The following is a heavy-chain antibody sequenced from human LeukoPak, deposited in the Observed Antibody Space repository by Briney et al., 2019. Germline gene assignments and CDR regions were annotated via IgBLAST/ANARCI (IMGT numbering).Heavy chain of an antibody. CDR2: INPSGGST. V-gene: IGHV1-46*01. CDR3: AREGVRGRGYCSGGSCYSPLYYYYGMDV. Sequence: ASVKVSCKASGYTFTSYYMHWVRQAPGQGLEWMGIINPSGGSTSYAQKFQGRVAMTRDTSTSTVYMELSSLRSEDTAVYYCAREGVRGRGYCSGGSCYSPLYYYYGMDVWGQGTTVTVSS. CDR1: GYTFTSYY. J-gene: IGHJ6*02. D-gene: IGHD2-15*01.